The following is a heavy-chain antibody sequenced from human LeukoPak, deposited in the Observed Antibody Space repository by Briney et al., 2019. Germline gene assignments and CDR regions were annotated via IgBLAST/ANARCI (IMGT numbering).Heavy chain of an antibody. J-gene: IGHJ4*02. V-gene: IGHV4-31*03. CDR1: GGSISSGGYY. D-gene: IGHD1-1*01. CDR2: IYYSGST. Sequence: PSETLSLTCTVSGGSISSGGYYWSWIRQHPGKGLEWIGYIYYSGSTYYNPSLKSRVTISVDTSKNQFSLKLSSVTAADTAVYYRARARLPWGLELDETYCFDYWGQGTLVTVSS. CDR3: ARARLPWGLELDETYCFDY.